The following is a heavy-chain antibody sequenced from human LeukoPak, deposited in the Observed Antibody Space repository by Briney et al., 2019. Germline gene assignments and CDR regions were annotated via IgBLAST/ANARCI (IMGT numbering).Heavy chain of an antibody. CDR2: IYYSGST. J-gene: IGHJ6*02. CDR1: GGSISSYY. V-gene: IGHV4-59*08. CDR3: ARSRYSGSYYRDYYYGMDV. D-gene: IGHD1-26*01. Sequence: PSETLSLTCTVSGGSISSYYWSWIRQPPGKGLEWIGYIYYSGSTNYNPSLKSRVTISVDTSKNQFSLKLSSVTAADTAVYYCARSRYSGSYYRDYYYGMDVWGQGTTVTVSS.